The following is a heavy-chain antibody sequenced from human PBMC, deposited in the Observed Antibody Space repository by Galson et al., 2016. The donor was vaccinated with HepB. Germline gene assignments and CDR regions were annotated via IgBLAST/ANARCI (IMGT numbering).Heavy chain of an antibody. V-gene: IGHV4-34*01. CDR1: GGSFSDYY. Sequence: SETLSLTCAVYGGSFSDYYWSFIRQPPGKGLEWIWEINRSGSSNYNPSLESRVTISIDTSRNQFSLRLTSVTVADSAVYFCAGGRRQHLLSRRLPHSRWFDPWGQGTLVTVSS. D-gene: IGHD6-13*01. CDR2: INRSGSS. J-gene: IGHJ5*02. CDR3: AGGRRQHLLSRRLPHSRWFDP.